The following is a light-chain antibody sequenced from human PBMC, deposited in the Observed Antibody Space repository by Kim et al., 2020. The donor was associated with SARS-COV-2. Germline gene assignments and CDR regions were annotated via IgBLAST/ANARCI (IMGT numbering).Light chain of an antibody. V-gene: IGLV3-19*01. Sequence: ALGQTVRSTCQGDSLRSYYASWYQQKPGQAPVLVIYGKNNRPSGIPDRFSGSSSGNTASLTITGAQAEDEADYYCNSRDSSGNLYVFGTGTKVTVL. CDR3: NSRDSSGNLYV. J-gene: IGLJ1*01. CDR2: GKN. CDR1: SLRSYY.